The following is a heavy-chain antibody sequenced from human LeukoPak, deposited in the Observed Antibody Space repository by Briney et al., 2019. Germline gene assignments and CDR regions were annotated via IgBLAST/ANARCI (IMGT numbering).Heavy chain of an antibody. J-gene: IGHJ5*02. D-gene: IGHD6-13*01. CDR1: GFTFSSYA. CDR3: AKTGSSSWYRARFDP. V-gene: IGHV3-23*01. Sequence: GGSLRLSCAASGFTFSSYAMSWVRQAPGKGLEWVSAISGSGGSTYYADSVKGRFTISRDNSKNTLYLQMNSLRAEDTAVYYCAKTGSSSWYRARFDPWGQGTLVTVSS. CDR2: ISGSGGST.